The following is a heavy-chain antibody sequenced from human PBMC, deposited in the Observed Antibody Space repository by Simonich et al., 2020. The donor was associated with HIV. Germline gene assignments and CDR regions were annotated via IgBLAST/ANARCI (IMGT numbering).Heavy chain of an antibody. V-gene: IGHV4-34*01. CDR3: ARVIFVTSAGFDY. D-gene: IGHD3-3*02. Sequence: QVRLQQWGAGLLKPSKTLSLTCAVYGGTFSGYYWSWIRQPQGKGLEWIGEINHSVTTNYNPSLKSRVTISRDTSKNQFSLKLSSVTAADTAIYYCARVIFVTSAGFDYWGQGTLVTVSS. CDR1: GGTFSGYY. J-gene: IGHJ4*02. CDR2: INHSVTT.